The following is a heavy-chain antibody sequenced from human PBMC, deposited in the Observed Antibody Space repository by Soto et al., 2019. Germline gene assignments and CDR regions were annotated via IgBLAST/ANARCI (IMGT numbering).Heavy chain of an antibody. J-gene: IGHJ4*02. Sequence: VQLLESGEGLVRPGGTLTLPSAALGFTFTNYPMGCVRRAPGKGLEWVSLIRARGNAQYYPESVKGRFAISRDNSRNTLYLQMTRLRRQATALYYCAKDRLAGGTDCWGQGTLVTVSS. CDR2: IRARGNAQ. CDR3: AKDRLAGGTDC. V-gene: IGHV3-23*01. D-gene: IGHD1-26*01. CDR1: GFTFTNYP.